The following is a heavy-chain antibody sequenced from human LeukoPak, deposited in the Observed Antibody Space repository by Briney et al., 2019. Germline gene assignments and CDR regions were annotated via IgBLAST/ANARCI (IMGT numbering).Heavy chain of an antibody. CDR2: IFHRGNT. J-gene: IGHJ5*02. Sequence: SETLSLTCSVSGGSISKSRYYWVWIRQPPGKGLEWIGSIFHRGNTYYNPSLKSRVTISVDKSKNQFSLQLDSVTAADTAVYYCATSSGRLTPGYCNAGSFLNWFDPWGQGTLVTVSS. CDR3: ATSSGRLTPGYCNAGSFLNWFDP. V-gene: IGHV4-39*01. D-gene: IGHD2-15*01. CDR1: GGSISKSRYY.